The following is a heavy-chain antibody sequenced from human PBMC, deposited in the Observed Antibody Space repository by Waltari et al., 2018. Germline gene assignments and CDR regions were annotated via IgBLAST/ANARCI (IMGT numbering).Heavy chain of an antibody. CDR3: ARYPRGYSGYDAPYFDY. J-gene: IGHJ4*02. V-gene: IGHV1-3*01. CDR1: GYTFTSYA. D-gene: IGHD5-12*01. CDR2: INAGNGNT. Sequence: QVQLVQSGAEVKKPGASVKVSCKASGYTFTSYAMHWVRQATGQRLEWMGWINAGNGNTKYSQKFQGRVTITRDASASTAYMELSSLRSEDTAVYYCARYPRGYSGYDAPYFDYWGQGTLVTVSS.